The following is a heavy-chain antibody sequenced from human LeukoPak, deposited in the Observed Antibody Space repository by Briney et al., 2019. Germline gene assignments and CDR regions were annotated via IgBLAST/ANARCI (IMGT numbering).Heavy chain of an antibody. D-gene: IGHD2-15*01. CDR1: GYSISSGYY. Sequence: SETLSLTCTVSGYSISSGYYWGWIRQPPGKGLEWIGRIYHSGSTYCNPSLKRRATISGDTSKNHSPLKLSSVPAADTAVYYCARDAVVVVAATLGFHWFDPWGQGTLVTVSS. CDR3: ARDAVVVVAATLGFHWFDP. J-gene: IGHJ5*02. V-gene: IGHV4-38-2*02. CDR2: IYHSGST.